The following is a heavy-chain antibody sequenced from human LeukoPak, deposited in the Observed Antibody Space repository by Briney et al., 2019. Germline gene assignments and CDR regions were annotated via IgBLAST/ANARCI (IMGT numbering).Heavy chain of an antibody. Sequence: SVKVSCKASGGTFSSYAISWVRQAPGQGLEWMGGIIPIFGTANYAQKFQGRVTITTDESTSTAYMELSSLRSEDTAVYYCGRGGGPGADGFDIWGQGKKATVPS. CDR2: IIPIFGTA. CDR3: GRGGGPGADGFDI. J-gene: IGHJ3*02. CDR1: GGTFSSYA. V-gene: IGHV1-69*05. D-gene: IGHD3-10*01.